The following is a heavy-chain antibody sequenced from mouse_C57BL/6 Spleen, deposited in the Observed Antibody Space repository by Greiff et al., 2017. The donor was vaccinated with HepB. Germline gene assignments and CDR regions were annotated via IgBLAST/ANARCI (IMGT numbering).Heavy chain of an antibody. J-gene: IGHJ2*01. V-gene: IGHV1-82*01. Sequence: VQLQQSGPELVKPGASVKISCKASGYAFSSSWMNWVKQRPGKGLEWIGRNYPGDGDTNYNGKFKGKATLTADKSSSTAYMQLSSLTSEDSAVYFCARSPVVAPDYWGQGTTLTVSS. CDR1: GYAFSSSW. CDR2: NYPGDGDT. D-gene: IGHD1-1*01. CDR3: ARSPVVAPDY.